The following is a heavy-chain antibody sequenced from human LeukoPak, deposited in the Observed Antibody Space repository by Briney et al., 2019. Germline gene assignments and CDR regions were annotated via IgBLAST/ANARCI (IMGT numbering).Heavy chain of an antibody. D-gene: IGHD1-26*01. V-gene: IGHV3-30*18. J-gene: IGHJ4*02. CDR3: AKGVARGPTINY. CDR2: ISYDGSNK. Sequence: GGSLRLSCAASGFTFSSYGMHWVRQAPGKGLEWVAVISYDGSNKYYADSVKGRFTISRDNSKNTLYLQMNSLRAEDTAVYYCAKGVARGPTINYWGQGTLVTVSS. CDR1: GFTFSSYG.